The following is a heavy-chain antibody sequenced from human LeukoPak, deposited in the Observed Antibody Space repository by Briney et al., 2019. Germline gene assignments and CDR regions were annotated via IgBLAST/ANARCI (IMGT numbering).Heavy chain of an antibody. V-gene: IGHV4-31*03. D-gene: IGHD4-17*01. CDR3: ARVLILYGEPTPYGMDV. CDR2: IYYSGST. J-gene: IGHJ6*02. Sequence: SQTLSLTCTVSGGSISSGGYYWSWIRQHPGKGLEWIGYIYYSGSTYYNPSPKSRVTISVDTSKNQFSLKLSSVTAADTAVYYCARVLILYGEPTPYGMDVWGQGTTVTVSS. CDR1: GGSISSGGYY.